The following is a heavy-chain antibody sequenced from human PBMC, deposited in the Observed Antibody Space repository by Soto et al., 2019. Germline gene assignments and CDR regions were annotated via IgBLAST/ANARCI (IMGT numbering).Heavy chain of an antibody. V-gene: IGHV1-3*04. Sequence: ASVKVSCKASGYTFTSYSIHWVRQAPGQGLEWIGWINTDNGDAKYSQKFQGRVTVTRDTSATTAYMEVSSLRSEDTAVYYCARDQGYVVYWGLGNMVTVYS. J-gene: IGHJ4*03. CDR3: ARDQGYVVY. CDR1: GYTFTSYS. CDR2: INTDNGDA.